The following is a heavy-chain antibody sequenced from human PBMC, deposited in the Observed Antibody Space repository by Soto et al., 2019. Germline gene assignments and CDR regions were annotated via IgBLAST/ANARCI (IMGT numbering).Heavy chain of an antibody. CDR2: IWYDGSKK. Sequence: QVQLVESGGGVVQPGRSRRLSCAASGFAFSSYGMHWVRQAPGKGLEWVAGIWYDGSKKYYADSVKGRFTISRDNSKNTLYLQMNSLRAEDTAVYYCARVGYCSSTTCYSHFDYWGQGTLVTVSS. CDR1: GFAFSSYG. CDR3: ARVGYCSSTTCYSHFDY. D-gene: IGHD2-2*02. J-gene: IGHJ4*02. V-gene: IGHV3-33*01.